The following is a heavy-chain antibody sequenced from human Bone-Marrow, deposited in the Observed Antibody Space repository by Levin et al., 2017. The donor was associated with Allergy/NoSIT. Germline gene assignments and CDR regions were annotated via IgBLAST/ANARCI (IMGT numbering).Heavy chain of an antibody. V-gene: IGHV3-53*01. CDR2: IYSGGST. Sequence: GASVKVSCAASGFTVSSKYMSWVRQAPGKGLEWVSVIYSGGSTYYADSVKGRFTISRDSSKNTLYLQLNSLRAEDTAMYYCARDQVFDYWGQGTLVTVSS. CDR1: GFTVSSKY. J-gene: IGHJ4*02. CDR3: ARDQVFDY.